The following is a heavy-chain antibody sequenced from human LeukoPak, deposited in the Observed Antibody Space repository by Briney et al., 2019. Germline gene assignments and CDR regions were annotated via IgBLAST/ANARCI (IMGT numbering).Heavy chain of an antibody. V-gene: IGHV1-46*01. J-gene: IGHJ6*02. CDR2: INTSGGST. Sequence: ASVKVSCKASGYTFTSYYMHWVRQAPGQGLEWMGIINTSGGSTSYSQKFQGRATMTRDTSTSTVYMGLSSLRSEDTAVYYCAREEVVDTAMVTSHLRVVYYYYGMDVWGQGTTVTVSS. CDR1: GYTFTSYY. D-gene: IGHD5-18*01. CDR3: AREEVVDTAMVTSHLRVVYYYYGMDV.